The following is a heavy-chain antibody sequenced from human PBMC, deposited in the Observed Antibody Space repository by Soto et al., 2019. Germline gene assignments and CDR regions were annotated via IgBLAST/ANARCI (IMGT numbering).Heavy chain of an antibody. J-gene: IGHJ5*02. D-gene: IGHD6-13*01. CDR3: ARASFAAASLLXT. CDR1: GGTFSSYS. V-gene: IGHV1-69*13. Sequence: SVKVSCKASGGTFSSYSVSWVRQAPGQGLEWMGGIIPIFGTANYAQNFQGRVTSTADESTSTAYMGLRSLSSADKAVYYCARASFAAASLLXTWAQGTLVNVSS. CDR2: IIPIFGTA.